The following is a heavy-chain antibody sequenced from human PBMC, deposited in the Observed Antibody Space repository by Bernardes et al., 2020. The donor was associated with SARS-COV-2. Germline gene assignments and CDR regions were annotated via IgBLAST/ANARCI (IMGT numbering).Heavy chain of an antibody. J-gene: IGHJ5*02. V-gene: IGHV1-18*01. Sequence: ASVKVSCKASGYIFSDFGIIWVRQAPGQGLEWMGWISPYNGNTNFAQKVQGRITMTTDTSTSKAYMELRSLRSDDTAVYYCAREVASTGYYYGYFDPWGQGTLVTVSS. CDR1: GYIFSDFG. CDR2: ISPYNGNT. D-gene: IGHD3-22*01. CDR3: AREVASTGYYYGYFDP.